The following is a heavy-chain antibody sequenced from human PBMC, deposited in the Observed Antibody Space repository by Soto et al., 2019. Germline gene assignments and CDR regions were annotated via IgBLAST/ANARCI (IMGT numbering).Heavy chain of an antibody. CDR1: GFTVSSNY. J-gene: IGHJ6*03. V-gene: IGHV3-66*01. CDR2: IYSGGST. D-gene: IGHD6-13*01. Sequence: GGSLRLSCAASGFTVSSNYMSWVRQAPGKGLEWVSVIYSGGSTYYADSVKGRFTISRDNSKNTLYLQMNSLRAEDTAVYYCARDQGYSSSWSRSNYYYYYMDVWGKGTTVTVSS. CDR3: ARDQGYSSSWSRSNYYYYYMDV.